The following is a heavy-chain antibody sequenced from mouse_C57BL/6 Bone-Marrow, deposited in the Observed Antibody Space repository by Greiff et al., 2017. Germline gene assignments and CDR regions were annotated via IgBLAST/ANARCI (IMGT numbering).Heavy chain of an antibody. J-gene: IGHJ4*01. CDR1: GYTFTDYY. CDR2: INPNNGGT. CDR3: ANYYGSAMDY. Sequence: VQLQQSGPELVKPGASVKISCKASGYTFTDYYMNWVKQSHGKSLEWIGDINPNNGGTSYNQKFKGKATLTVDKSSSTAYMELRSLTSEDSAVYYCANYYGSAMDYWGQGTSVTGSS. D-gene: IGHD2-1*01. V-gene: IGHV1-26*01.